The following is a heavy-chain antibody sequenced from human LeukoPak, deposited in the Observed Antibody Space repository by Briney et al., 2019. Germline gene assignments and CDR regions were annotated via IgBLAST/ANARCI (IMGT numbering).Heavy chain of an antibody. CDR3: ARQSTAMGTFDY. J-gene: IGHJ4*02. D-gene: IGHD5-18*01. CDR2: IYYSGNT. Sequence: KSSETLSLTCTVSGGSISGYYWSWIRQPPGKGLEWIGSIYYSGNTYYNPSLKSRGTISVDTSKNQFSLKLSSVTAADTAVYYCARQSTAMGTFDYWGQGTLVPVSS. CDR1: GGSISGYY. V-gene: IGHV4-39*01.